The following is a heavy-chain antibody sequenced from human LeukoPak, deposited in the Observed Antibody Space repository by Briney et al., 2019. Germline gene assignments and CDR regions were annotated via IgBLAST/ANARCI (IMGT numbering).Heavy chain of an antibody. CDR3: AKDLIDYGDYVDAFDI. CDR2: ISYDGSNK. J-gene: IGHJ3*02. D-gene: IGHD4-17*01. V-gene: IGHV3-30*18. CDR1: GFTFSSYG. Sequence: GGSLRLPCAASGFTFSSYGMHWVRQAPGKGLEWVAVISYDGSNKYYADSVKGRFTISRDNSKNTLYLQMNSLRAEDTAVYYCAKDLIDYGDYVDAFDIWGQGTMVTVSS.